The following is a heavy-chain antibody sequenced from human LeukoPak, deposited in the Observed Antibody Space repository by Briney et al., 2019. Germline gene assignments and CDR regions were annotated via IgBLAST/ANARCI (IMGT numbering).Heavy chain of an antibody. CDR2: INHSGST. D-gene: IGHD2-21*02. J-gene: IGHJ3*02. CDR1: GGSFSGYY. Sequence: SETLSLTCAVYGGSFSGYYWSWIRQPPGKGLEWIGEINHSGSTNYNPSLKSRVTISVDTSKNQFSLKLSSVTAADTAVYYCARGHPVVVTAKADAFDIWGQGTMVTVSS. CDR3: ARGHPVVVTAKADAFDI. V-gene: IGHV4-34*01.